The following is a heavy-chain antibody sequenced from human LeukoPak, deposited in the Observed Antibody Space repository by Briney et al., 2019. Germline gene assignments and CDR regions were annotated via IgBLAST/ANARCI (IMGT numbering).Heavy chain of an antibody. D-gene: IGHD2-2*01. CDR3: ARLGYCSSTSCLYYLYYFDY. CDR2: INSDGSNT. J-gene: IGHJ4*02. V-gene: IGHV3-74*01. Sequence: GGSLRLSCAASGFTFSNHWMHWVRQAPGKGLMWVSRINSDGSNTRYADSVKGRFTISRDNSKNSLYLQMNSLRAEDTAVYYCARLGYCSSTSCLYYLYYFDYWGQGTLVTVSS. CDR1: GFTFSNHW.